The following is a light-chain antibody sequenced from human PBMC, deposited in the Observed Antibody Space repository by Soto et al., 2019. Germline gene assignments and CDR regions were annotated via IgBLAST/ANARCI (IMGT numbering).Light chain of an antibody. V-gene: IGLV1-36*01. CDR3: AASDDSLNNPV. CDR1: SSNIGNNA. J-gene: IGLJ2*01. Sequence: QSVLTQPPSASEAPRQRVTISCSGSSSNIGNNAVNWYQQLPGNATKLLIYSEDILPSAVSDRFSGSTSGTSASLPISGLLYEDDANYYCAASDDSLNNPVFGGGTKLTVL. CDR2: SED.